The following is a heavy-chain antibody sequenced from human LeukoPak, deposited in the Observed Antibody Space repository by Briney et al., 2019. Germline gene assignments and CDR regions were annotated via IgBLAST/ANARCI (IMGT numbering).Heavy chain of an antibody. V-gene: IGHV1-46*01. J-gene: IGHJ3*02. CDR2: INPSGGST. CDR1: GYTFTSYY. CDR3: ARARENDAVVTAPGAFDI. D-gene: IGHD2-21*02. Sequence: GASVKVSCKASGYTFTSYYMHWVRQAPGQGLEWMGIINPSGGSTSYAQKFQGRVTMTRDASTSTVYMELSSLRSEDTAVYYCARARENDAVVTAPGAFDIWGQGTMVTVSS.